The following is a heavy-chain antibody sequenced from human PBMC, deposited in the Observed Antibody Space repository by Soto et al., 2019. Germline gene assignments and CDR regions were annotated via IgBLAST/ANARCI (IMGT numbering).Heavy chain of an antibody. Sequence: QVQRVQSGAEVKKPGSSVKVSCKASGGTFSSYSINWVRQAPGQGLEWMGEIIPIFGTANYAQKFQGRVTITADESTSTAYMALSSLISEDTAVYYCARDGGRHSGGIDYWGQGTLVNVSS. CDR1: GGTFSSYS. CDR2: IIPIFGTA. J-gene: IGHJ4*02. D-gene: IGHD1-26*01. CDR3: ARDGGRHSGGIDY. V-gene: IGHV1-69*01.